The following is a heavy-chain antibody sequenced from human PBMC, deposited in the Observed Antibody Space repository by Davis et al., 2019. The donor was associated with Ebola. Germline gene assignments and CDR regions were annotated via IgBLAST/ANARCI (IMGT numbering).Heavy chain of an antibody. V-gene: IGHV4-4*07. CDR2: IHPSGTT. Sequence: SETLSLTCTVSGGPISFYYCRWIRQPVGEGLEWIGRIHPSGTTDYNPSLKRRVTMSVDTSKNQFSLKLTSVTAADTAVYYCARPPNPGRDGDNEGVFDIWGQGTMVTVSS. CDR1: GGPISFYY. CDR3: ARPPNPGRDGDNEGVFDI. J-gene: IGHJ3*02. D-gene: IGHD5-24*01.